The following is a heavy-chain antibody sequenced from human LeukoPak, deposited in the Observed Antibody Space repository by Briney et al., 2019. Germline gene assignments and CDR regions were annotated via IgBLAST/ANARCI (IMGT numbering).Heavy chain of an antibody. CDR2: INWNSDNI. V-gene: IGHV3-9*01. CDR3: AKDTLAAAGTSLFDY. J-gene: IGHJ4*02. D-gene: IGHD6-13*01. Sequence: GGSLRLSCAASGFNFDEYAIHWVRQVPGKGLEWVSGINWNSDNIAHADSVKGRFTISRDNAKNSLYLQMNSLRAEDTALYYCAKDTLAAAGTSLFDYWGQGTLVTVSS. CDR1: GFNFDEYA.